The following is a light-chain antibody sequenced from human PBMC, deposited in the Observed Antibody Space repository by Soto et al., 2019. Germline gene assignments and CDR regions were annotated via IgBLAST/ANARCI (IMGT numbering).Light chain of an antibody. CDR3: AAWDDSLNGYV. Sequence: QSVLTQPPSASGTPGQRVTISCSGSSSSIGSNTVTWYHQLPGTAPKLLIHSSNQRPSGVPDRFSGSKSGTSASLAISGLQSEDESDYYCAAWDDSLNGYVFGSGTKATVL. CDR2: SSN. J-gene: IGLJ1*01. CDR1: SSSIGSNT. V-gene: IGLV1-44*01.